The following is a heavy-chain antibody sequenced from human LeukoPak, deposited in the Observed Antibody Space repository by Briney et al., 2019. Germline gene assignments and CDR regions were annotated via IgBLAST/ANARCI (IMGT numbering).Heavy chain of an antibody. D-gene: IGHD5-18*01. Sequence: ASVTVSFKASGYTFTGYYMHSVRPAPGQGLEWMGRLNPNSGGTNYAQKFQGRVTMTRDTSISTPYIELSTLRSHDTPVYYCARERRYGPNYWYLDLWGRGAVVSVS. CDR3: ARERRYGPNYWYLDL. CDR2: LNPNSGGT. J-gene: IGHJ2*01. CDR1: GYTFTGYY. V-gene: IGHV1-2*06.